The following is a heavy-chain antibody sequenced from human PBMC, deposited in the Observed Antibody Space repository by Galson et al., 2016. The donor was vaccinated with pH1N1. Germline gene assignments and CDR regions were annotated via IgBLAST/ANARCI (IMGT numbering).Heavy chain of an antibody. CDR3: ARIYYGDYVGYFDY. V-gene: IGHV2-70*01. CDR1: GFSLRTSGMC. D-gene: IGHD4-17*01. Sequence: PALVKPTQTLTLTCTFSGFSLRTSGMCVSWIRQPPGKALEWLALIDWDDDKYYSTSLKTRLTISKDTSKNQVVLTMTNMDPVDTATYYCARIYYGDYVGYFDYWGQGTLVTVSS. J-gene: IGHJ4*02. CDR2: IDWDDDK.